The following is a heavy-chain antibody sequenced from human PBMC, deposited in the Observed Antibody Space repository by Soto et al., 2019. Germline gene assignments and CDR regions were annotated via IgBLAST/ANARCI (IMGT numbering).Heavy chain of an antibody. Sequence: SETLSLTCAVYGGSFSGYYWSWIRQPPGKGLEWIGEINHSGSTNYNPSLKSRVTISVDTSKNQFPLKLSSVTAADTAVYYCARGPRYSSGWYGYWGQGTLVTVSS. CDR1: GGSFSGYY. V-gene: IGHV4-34*01. J-gene: IGHJ4*02. CDR2: INHSGST. CDR3: ARGPRYSSGWYGY. D-gene: IGHD6-19*01.